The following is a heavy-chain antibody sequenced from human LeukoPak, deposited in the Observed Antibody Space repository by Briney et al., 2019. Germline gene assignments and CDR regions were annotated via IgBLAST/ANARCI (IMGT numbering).Heavy chain of an antibody. CDR2: ISQSGST. J-gene: IGHJ4*02. CDR1: GASINNTNW. V-gene: IGHV4-4*02. Sequence: PSETLSLTCAVSGASINNTNWWSWVRQPPGQGLEWIGEISQSGSTNYNPSLKSRVTISVDKSKNQFSLKLNSVTAAETAVYYCARETGWTSRSYYFDTWGQGTLVTVSS. CDR3: ARETGWTSRSYYFDT. D-gene: IGHD1-26*01.